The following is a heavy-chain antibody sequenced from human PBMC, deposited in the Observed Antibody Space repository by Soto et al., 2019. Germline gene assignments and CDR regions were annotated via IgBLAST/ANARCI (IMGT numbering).Heavy chain of an antibody. CDR1: GFTFSTYR. CDR2: IRQDGSER. J-gene: IGHJ5*01. Sequence: EVHLGDAGGDLVQPGGSMRLSCAASGFTFSTYRMTCVRQAPGKGREWVATIRQDGSERHYVDSVKGGFTISRDNTENLLYLQLNSLRGEDTALYYWARGCGRPSGPYHFDSWGKGGLVTVSS. V-gene: IGHV3-7*05. D-gene: IGHD6-25*01. CDR3: ARGCGRPSGPYHFDS.